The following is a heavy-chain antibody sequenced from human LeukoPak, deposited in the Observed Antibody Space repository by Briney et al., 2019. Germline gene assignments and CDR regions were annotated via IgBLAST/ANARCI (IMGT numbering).Heavy chain of an antibody. CDR2: INPSGGST. V-gene: IGHV1-46*01. D-gene: IGHD6-13*01. CDR3: ARDQGIAAAGVFGS. J-gene: IGHJ4*02. CDR1: GYTFTSYY. Sequence: ASVKVSCKASGYTFTSYYMHWVRQAPGQGLEWMGIINPSGGSTSYAQKFQGRVTMTRDTSTSTAYMELRSLRSDDTAVYYCARDQGIAAAGVFGSWGQGTLVTVSS.